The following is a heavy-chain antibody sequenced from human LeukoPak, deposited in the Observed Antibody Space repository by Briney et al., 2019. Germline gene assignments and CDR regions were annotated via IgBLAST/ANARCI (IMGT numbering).Heavy chain of an antibody. CDR3: ARVGGDRSYYYMDV. J-gene: IGHJ6*03. V-gene: IGHV1-2*06. CDR1: GYTFTGYY. Sequence: ASVKVSCKASGYTFTGYYMHWVRQAPGQGLEWMGRINPNSGGTNHAQKFQGRVTMTRDTSISTAYMELSRLRSDDTAVYYCARVGGDRSYYYMDVWGKGTTVTVSS. CDR2: INPNSGGT. D-gene: IGHD2-21*01.